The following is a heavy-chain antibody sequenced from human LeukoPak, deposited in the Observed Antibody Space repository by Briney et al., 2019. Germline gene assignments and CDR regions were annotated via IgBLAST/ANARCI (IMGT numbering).Heavy chain of an antibody. D-gene: IGHD3-16*01. V-gene: IGHV3-66*02. J-gene: IGHJ4*02. CDR1: GFSVSRNY. CDR2: IKDGGSM. Sequence: GGSLRLSCAVSGFSVSRNYMSWVRQAPGKRLEWVSIIKDGGSMYYADSVKGRFAISRDTSNNTVYLQMNGLRTEDTAVYFCARAYDSRWGRHFDCWSQGTLVTVSS. CDR3: ARAYDSRWGRHFDC.